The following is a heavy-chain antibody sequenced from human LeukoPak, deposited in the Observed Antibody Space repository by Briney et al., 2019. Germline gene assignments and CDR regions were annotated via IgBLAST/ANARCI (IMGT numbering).Heavy chain of an antibody. V-gene: IGHV1-18*01. CDR2: ISAYNGNT. CDR1: GGTFSSYA. CDR3: ARHPYCSSTSCYYDY. Sequence: ASVKVSCKASGGTFSSYAISWVRQAPGQGLEWMGWISAYNGNTNYAQKLQGRVTMTTDTSTSTAYMELRSLRSDDTAVYYCARHPYCSSTSCYYDYWGQGTLVTVSS. J-gene: IGHJ4*02. D-gene: IGHD2-2*01.